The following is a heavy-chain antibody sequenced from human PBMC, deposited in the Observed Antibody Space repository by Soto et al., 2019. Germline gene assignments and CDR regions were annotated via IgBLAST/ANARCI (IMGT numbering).Heavy chain of an antibody. Sequence: QAQLVESGGGVVQPGRSLRLSCAASGFAFSSYGMHWVRQAPGTGLEWVAVISYDGSLQHYEDSVKGRFTISRDNSKNMVLLQMSSLRAEDTAVYYWVSDRGYGHASVPYSWGQGTLVSVSS. CDR1: GFAFSSYG. CDR2: ISYDGSLQ. J-gene: IGHJ4*02. V-gene: IGHV3-30*03. D-gene: IGHD5-18*01. CDR3: VSDRGYGHASVPYS.